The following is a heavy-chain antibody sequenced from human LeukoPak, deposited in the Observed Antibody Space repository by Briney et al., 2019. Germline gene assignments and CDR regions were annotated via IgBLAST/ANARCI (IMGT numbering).Heavy chain of an antibody. J-gene: IGHJ6*03. CDR1: GFTFRTSW. CDR3: ARDGDTVLTRGYYYYMDV. CDR2: INPDGSEK. Sequence: GGSLRLSCGASGFTFRTSWMNWVRQAPGKGLEWVASINPDGSEKYSVDSVKGRFTISRDNAKNSLYLQMNSLRAEDTALYYCARDGDTVLTRGYYYYMDVWGKGTTVTVSS. V-gene: IGHV3-7*01. D-gene: IGHD4-23*01.